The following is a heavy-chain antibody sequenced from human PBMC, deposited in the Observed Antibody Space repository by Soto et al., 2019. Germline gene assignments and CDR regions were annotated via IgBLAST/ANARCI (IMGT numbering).Heavy chain of an antibody. Sequence: SGPTLVKPTQTLTLTCTFSGFSLSTSGVGVGWIRQPPGKALEWLALIYWDDDKRYSPSLKSRLTITKDTSKNQVVLTMTNMDPVDTATYYCAHRLVAGYSGYDVDYWGQGTLVTVSS. D-gene: IGHD5-12*01. CDR2: IYWDDDK. CDR1: GFSLSTSGVG. CDR3: AHRLVAGYSGYDVDY. V-gene: IGHV2-5*02. J-gene: IGHJ4*02.